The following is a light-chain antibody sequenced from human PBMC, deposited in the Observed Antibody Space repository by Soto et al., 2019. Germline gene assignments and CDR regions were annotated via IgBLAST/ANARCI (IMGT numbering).Light chain of an antibody. CDR1: QGISSL. V-gene: IGKV1-9*01. CDR2: AAS. CDR3: QQYNSYPRIT. J-gene: IGKJ5*01. Sequence: DIQLTQPPSSLSASAGDRVTITCLASQGISSLLAWYQQKPGKAPKLLIHAASTLQSGVPSRFSGSGSGTEFTLTISSLQPEDFAIYYCQQYNSYPRITFGQGTRLEIK.